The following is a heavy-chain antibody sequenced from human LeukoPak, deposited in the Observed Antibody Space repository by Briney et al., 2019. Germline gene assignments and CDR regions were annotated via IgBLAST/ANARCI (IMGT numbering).Heavy chain of an antibody. J-gene: IGHJ4*02. V-gene: IGHV3-30*02. Sequence: PGGSLRLSCAASGFTFNNYGMHWVRQAPGKGLEWVAFIRYNGNNQYYADSVKGRFTISRDNSKNTLYLQMNSLKGDDTAVYYCARRDGRDGDYEYVFDYWGQGTLVTVSS. CDR1: GFTFNNYG. CDR2: IRYNGNNQ. CDR3: ARRDGRDGDYEYVFDY. D-gene: IGHD4-17*01.